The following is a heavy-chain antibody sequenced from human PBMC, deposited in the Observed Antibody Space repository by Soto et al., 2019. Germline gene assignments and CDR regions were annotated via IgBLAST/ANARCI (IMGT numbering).Heavy chain of an antibody. J-gene: IGHJ4*02. CDR1: GGTFSSYA. CDR2: IIPIFGTA. D-gene: IGHD3-22*01. Sequence: AASVKVSCKASGGTFSSYAISWVRQAPGQGLEWMGGIIPIFGTANYAQKFQGRVTITADKSTSTAYMELSSLRSEDTAVYYCAREMDSSGYSWYYFDYWGQGTLVTVSS. V-gene: IGHV1-69*06. CDR3: AREMDSSGYSWYYFDY.